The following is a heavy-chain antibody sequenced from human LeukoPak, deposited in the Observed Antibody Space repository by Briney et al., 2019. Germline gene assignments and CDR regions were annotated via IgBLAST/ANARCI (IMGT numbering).Heavy chain of an antibody. Sequence: SETLSLTCAVYGGSFSGYYWSWIRQPPGKGLEWIGEINHSGSTNYNPSLKSRVPISVDTSKNQFSLKLSSVTAADTAVYYCARRRRGRFGELLRLRPFDYWGQGTLVTVSS. CDR2: INHSGST. CDR3: ARRRRGRFGELLRLRPFDY. V-gene: IGHV4-34*01. CDR1: GGSFSGYY. D-gene: IGHD3-10*01. J-gene: IGHJ4*02.